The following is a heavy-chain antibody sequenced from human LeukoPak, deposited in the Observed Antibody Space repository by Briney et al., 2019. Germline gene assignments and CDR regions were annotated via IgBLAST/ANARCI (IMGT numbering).Heavy chain of an antibody. J-gene: IGHJ4*02. CDR2: ISDDGGNK. D-gene: IGHD6-19*01. Sequence: GRSLRLSCAASGFTFSNYGIHWVRQAPGKGLEWVAVISDDGGNKYYAESVKGRFTISRDSSKNTVYLQMTSLRAEDTGLYYCAKDRRLSIAVAGFDYWGQGTLVTVSS. CDR1: GFTFSNYG. V-gene: IGHV3-30*18. CDR3: AKDRRLSIAVAGFDY.